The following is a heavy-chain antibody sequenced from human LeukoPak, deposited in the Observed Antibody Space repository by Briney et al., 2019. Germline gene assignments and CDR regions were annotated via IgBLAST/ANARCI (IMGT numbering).Heavy chain of an antibody. J-gene: IGHJ4*02. V-gene: IGHV3-33*01. CDR1: GFTFSNYG. CDR2: IWYDGSNK. CDR3: ARDLGYFDY. Sequence: GGSLRLSCAASGFTFSNYGMYWVRQAPGKGLEWVAVIWYDGSNKQYADSVKGRFTISRDNSKNTLYLQMNSLRGEDTAVYYCARDLGYFDYWGQGTLVTVSS.